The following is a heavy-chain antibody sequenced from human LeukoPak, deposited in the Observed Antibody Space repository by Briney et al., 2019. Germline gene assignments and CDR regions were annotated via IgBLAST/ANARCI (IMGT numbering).Heavy chain of an antibody. CDR1: GFTFSSYA. J-gene: IGHJ4*02. CDR2: ISGSGGST. CDR3: AKDLSTVTRRPNSIDY. V-gene: IGHV3-23*01. Sequence: GGSLRLSCAASGFTFSSYAMSWVRQAPGKGLEWVSAISGSGGSTYYADSVKGRFTISRDNSKNTLYLQMNSLRAEDTAVYYCAKDLSTVTRRPNSIDYWGQGTLVTVSS. D-gene: IGHD4-17*01.